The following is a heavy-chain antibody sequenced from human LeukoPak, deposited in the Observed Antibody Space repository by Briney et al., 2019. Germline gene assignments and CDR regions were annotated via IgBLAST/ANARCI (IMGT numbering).Heavy chain of an antibody. D-gene: IGHD5-18*01. CDR3: RTFVYSYGLA. CDR2: IRSKSDGRTT. V-gene: IGHV3-15*01. CDR1: GFTFCNAW. Sequence: GGPLSLSCAASGFTFCNAWMSCVRHAPGKGLEWVGRIRSKSDGRTTDYAAPVKRRLTISRDHSKNTQYLQMNSRKTEETAVYYCRTFVYSYGLAWGQGTLVTVSS. J-gene: IGHJ4*02.